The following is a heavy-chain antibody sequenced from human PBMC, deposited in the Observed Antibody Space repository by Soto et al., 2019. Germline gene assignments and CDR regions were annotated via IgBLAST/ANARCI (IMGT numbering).Heavy chain of an antibody. CDR2: IWYDGSDK. CDR1: GFSFSDYG. J-gene: IGHJ4*01. CDR3: ARGATIEGGERVFDY. D-gene: IGHD2-15*01. V-gene: IGHV3-33*01. Sequence: QVQLVESGAGVVQPGRSLRLSCAASGFSFSDYGMHWVRQAPGKGLEWVAAIWYDGSDKYQADSVKDRLAISRDNSKNTRYLQKDSLRAEDTAVYSCARGATIEGGERVFDYWGHGALVTVSS.